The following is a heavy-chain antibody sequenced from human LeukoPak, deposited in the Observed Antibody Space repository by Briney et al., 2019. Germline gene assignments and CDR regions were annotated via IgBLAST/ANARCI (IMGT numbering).Heavy chain of an antibody. V-gene: IGHV3-23*01. Sequence: GGSLRLSCAASGFTFDNYRMSWVRQAPGKGLEWVSTVNADGGNTYYADSVEGRFTISRDNSKSTLILQMNSLRVEDTALYYCTKRVKYGGTWDHFADWGQGTLVTVSS. J-gene: IGHJ4*02. D-gene: IGHD1-26*01. CDR2: VNADGGNT. CDR3: TKRVKYGGTWDHFAD. CDR1: GFTFDNYR.